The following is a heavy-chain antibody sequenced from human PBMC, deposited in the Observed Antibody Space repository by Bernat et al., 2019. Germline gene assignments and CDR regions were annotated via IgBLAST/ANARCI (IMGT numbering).Heavy chain of an antibody. CDR3: TTPSSGWYLEALDP. D-gene: IGHD6-19*01. CDR1: GFTFSNAW. V-gene: IGHV3-15*01. J-gene: IGHJ5*02. CDR2: IKSKTDGGTT. Sequence: EVQLVESGGGLVKPGGSLRLSCAASGFTFSNAWMSWVRQAPGKGLEWVGRIKSKTDGGTTDYAAPVKGRFTISRDDSKNTLYLQMNSLKTEDTAVYYCTTPSSGWYLEALDPWGQGTLVTVSS.